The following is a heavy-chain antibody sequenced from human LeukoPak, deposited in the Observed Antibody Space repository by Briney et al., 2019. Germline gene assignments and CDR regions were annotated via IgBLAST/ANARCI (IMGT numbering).Heavy chain of an antibody. V-gene: IGHV4-34*01. CDR3: ARGVRRDYDFWSGPDYGMDV. J-gene: IGHJ6*02. Sequence: SETLSLTCAVYGGSFSGYYWSWIRQPPGKGLEWIGEISHSGSTNYNPSLKGRVTISVDTSKNQFSLKLSSVTAADTAVYYCARGVRRDYDFWSGPDYGMDVWGQGTTVTVSS. D-gene: IGHD3-3*01. CDR2: ISHSGST. CDR1: GGSFSGYY.